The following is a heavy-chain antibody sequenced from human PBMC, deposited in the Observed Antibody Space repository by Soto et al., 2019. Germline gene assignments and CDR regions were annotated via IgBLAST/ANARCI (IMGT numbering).Heavy chain of an antibody. V-gene: IGHV2-5*02. CDR2: IYWDDDK. CDR3: AHKGPEDWPLDY. J-gene: IGHJ4*02. CDR1: GFSLSTSGVG. D-gene: IGHD3-9*01. Sequence: SGPTLVNPTQTLTLTCTFSGFSLSTSGVGVGWIRQSPGKALEWLAVIYWDDDKRYSPSLKSRLSITKDTSKNQVVLTMTNMGPVDTATYYCAHKGPEDWPLDYWGQGTLVTAPQ.